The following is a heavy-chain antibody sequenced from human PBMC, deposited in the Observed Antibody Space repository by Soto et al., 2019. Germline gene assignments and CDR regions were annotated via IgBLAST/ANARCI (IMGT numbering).Heavy chain of an antibody. CDR3: ARDKITGLFDY. D-gene: IGHD2-8*02. CDR2: INHSGST. Sequence: QVQLQQWGAGLLKPSETLSLTCAVYGGSFSGYYWTWIRQPPGTGLEWIGEINHSGSTNYNPYLKSRVTISVDTSKNPFSLKPTSVTAADTAVYYCARDKITGLFDYWGQGTLVTVSS. J-gene: IGHJ4*02. CDR1: GGSFSGYY. V-gene: IGHV4-34*01.